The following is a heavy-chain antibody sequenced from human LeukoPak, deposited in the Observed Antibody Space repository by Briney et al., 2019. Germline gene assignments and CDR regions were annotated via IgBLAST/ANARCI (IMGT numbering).Heavy chain of an antibody. Sequence: SETLSLTCTVSGGSISSGDYYWSWSRQPPGKGLEWIGYIYYSGSTYYNPSLKSRVTISVDTSKNQFSLKLSSVTAADTAVYYCARGIVVVVAARYFDPWGQGTLVNVSS. J-gene: IGHJ5*02. V-gene: IGHV4-30-4*01. CDR1: GGSISSGDYY. D-gene: IGHD2-15*01. CDR2: IYYSGST. CDR3: ARGIVVVVAARYFDP.